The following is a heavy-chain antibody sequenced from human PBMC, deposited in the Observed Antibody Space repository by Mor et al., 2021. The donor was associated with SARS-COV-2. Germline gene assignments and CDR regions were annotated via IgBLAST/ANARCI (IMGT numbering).Heavy chain of an antibody. CDR3: ARERYYDFWSGYYKWFDP. Sequence: GLEWVSYISSSGSTIYYADSVKGRFTISRDNAENSLYLQMNSLRAEDTAVYYCARERYYDFWSGYYKWFDP. CDR2: ISSSGSTI. J-gene: IGHJ5*02. D-gene: IGHD3-3*01. V-gene: IGHV3-11*01.